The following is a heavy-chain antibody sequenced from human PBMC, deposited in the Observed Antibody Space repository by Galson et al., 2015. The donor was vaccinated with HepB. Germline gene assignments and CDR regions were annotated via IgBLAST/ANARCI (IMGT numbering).Heavy chain of an antibody. J-gene: IGHJ4*02. Sequence: SVKFSCTASGGTFSSYAISWVRQAPGQGLEWMGRIIPILGIANYAQKFQGRVTITADKSTSTVYMELSSLRSEDTAVYYCAREVVRYSYGYVYFDYWGQGTLVTVSS. CDR1: GGTFSSYA. CDR3: AREVVRYSYGYVYFDY. CDR2: IIPILGIA. V-gene: IGHV1-69*04. D-gene: IGHD5-18*01.